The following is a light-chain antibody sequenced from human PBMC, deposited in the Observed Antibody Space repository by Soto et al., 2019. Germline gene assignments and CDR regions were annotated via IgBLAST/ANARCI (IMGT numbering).Light chain of an antibody. CDR2: DTS. J-gene: IGKJ4*01. CDR3: QQRRDWPLT. V-gene: IGKV3-11*01. CDR1: QSLGYY. Sequence: EIVLTQSPATLSLSPGERATLSCRASQSLGYYLAWFQQKHGQAPRLLIYDTSNRASGIPARFSGSGSGTDFTLTISSLDPEDFAVYYCQQRRDWPLTVGGGTKVEIK.